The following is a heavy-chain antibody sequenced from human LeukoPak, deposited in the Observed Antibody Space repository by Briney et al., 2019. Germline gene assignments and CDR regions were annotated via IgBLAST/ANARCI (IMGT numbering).Heavy chain of an antibody. J-gene: IGHJ4*02. D-gene: IGHD3-22*01. CDR1: GYTFSAYG. CDR3: VRSGNSGYYPRTLDY. Sequence: ASVKVSCKASGYTFSAYGFSWVRQAPGQGLEWMGWISTYNGNRNYAQKFQGRVTMTTYTSTSTAYMELRSLRSDDTAMYYCVRSGNSGYYPRTLDYWGQGTLVTVSS. V-gene: IGHV1-18*01. CDR2: ISTYNGNR.